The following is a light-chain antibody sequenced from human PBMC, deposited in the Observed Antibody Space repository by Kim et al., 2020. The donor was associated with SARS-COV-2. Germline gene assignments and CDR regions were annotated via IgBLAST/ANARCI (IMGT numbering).Light chain of an antibody. V-gene: IGKV3-11*01. CDR1: QSVGSS. CDR2: DTS. CDR3: QQGSNWPRT. J-gene: IGKJ3*01. Sequence: LYPGKRGTLSCRASQSVGSSLAWYQHKPGQAPRLLIYDTSTRATGIPDRFSGSGSGTDFTLTISSLEPDDFAVYYCQQGSNWPRTFGPGTKVDIK.